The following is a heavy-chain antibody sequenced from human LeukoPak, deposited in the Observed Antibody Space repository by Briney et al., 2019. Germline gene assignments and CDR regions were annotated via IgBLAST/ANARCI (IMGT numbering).Heavy chain of an antibody. J-gene: IGHJ4*02. CDR1: GFAFSSYA. Sequence: GGSLRLSCAASGFAFSSYAMSWVRQAPGKGLECVSAMSGSGGSTYYADSVKGRFTISRDNSRNTLYLQMNSLRAEDTALYYCAKGSDTIAAARTLGYWGQGTLVTVSS. CDR2: MSGSGGST. CDR3: AKGSDTIAAARTLGY. D-gene: IGHD6-13*01. V-gene: IGHV3-23*01.